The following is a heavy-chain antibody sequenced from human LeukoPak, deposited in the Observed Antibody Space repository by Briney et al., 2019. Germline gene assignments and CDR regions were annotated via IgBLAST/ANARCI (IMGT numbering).Heavy chain of an antibody. D-gene: IGHD6-13*01. Sequence: SETLSLTCTLSGGSISSYYWSWLRQPAGKGLEWIGRIYTSGSTNYNPSLKSRVTMSVDTSKNQFSLKLSSATAADTAVYYCAKLRSAADEKSEFDYWGQGTLSPSPQ. J-gene: IGHJ4*02. V-gene: IGHV4-4*07. CDR2: IYTSGST. CDR1: GGSISSYY. CDR3: AKLRSAADEKSEFDY.